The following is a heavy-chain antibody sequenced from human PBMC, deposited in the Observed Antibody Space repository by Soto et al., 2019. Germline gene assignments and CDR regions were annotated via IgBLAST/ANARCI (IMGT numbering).Heavy chain of an antibody. CDR1: DASVWSDSYL. Sequence: QVQLRESGPGLLKPSETLSLTCTVSDASVWSDSYLWTWIRQPPGKGLEWIAYISHTGDTNYNPSLKSRVTISIDTSRNQFSLTVTSVTAADTAVYFCARIVVGVTVDLWGQGSLVTVSS. D-gene: IGHD1-26*01. CDR3: ARIVVGVTVDL. J-gene: IGHJ4*02. V-gene: IGHV4-61*01. CDR2: ISHTGDT.